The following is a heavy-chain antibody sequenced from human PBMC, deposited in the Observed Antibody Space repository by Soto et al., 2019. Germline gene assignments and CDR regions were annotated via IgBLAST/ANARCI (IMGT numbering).Heavy chain of an antibody. CDR1: GGSISSSSYY. Sequence: QLQLQESGPGLVKPSETLSLTCTVSGGSISSSSYYWGWIRQPPGKGLEWIGSIYYSGSTYYNPSLKSRVTISVDTSKNQFSLKLSSVTAADTAVYYCARALGYSYGYAGFDYYYYMDVWGKGTTVTVSS. CDR2: IYYSGST. D-gene: IGHD5-18*01. CDR3: ARALGYSYGYAGFDYYYYMDV. V-gene: IGHV4-39*01. J-gene: IGHJ6*03.